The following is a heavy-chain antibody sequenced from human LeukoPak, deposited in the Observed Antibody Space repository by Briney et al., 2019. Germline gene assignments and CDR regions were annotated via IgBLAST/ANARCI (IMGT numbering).Heavy chain of an antibody. D-gene: IGHD2-21*02. CDR3: AKDLGDGETTPGEYYYYGMDV. V-gene: IGHV3-66*01. CDR2: FYSGDTT. Sequence: GGSLRLSCAASGFTFSDYYMSWVRQAPGKGLEWVSVFYSGDTTYYADSVKGRFTISRDNSKNTLYLQMNSLRAEDTAMYYCAKDLGDGETTPGEYYYYGMDVWGQGTTVTVSS. CDR1: GFTFSDYY. J-gene: IGHJ6*02.